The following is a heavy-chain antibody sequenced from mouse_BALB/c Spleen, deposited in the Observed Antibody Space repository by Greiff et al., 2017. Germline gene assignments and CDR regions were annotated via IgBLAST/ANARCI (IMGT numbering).Heavy chain of an antibody. CDR2: ISDGGSYT. V-gene: IGHV5-4*02. D-gene: IGHD2-12*01. CDR1: GFTFSDYY. J-gene: IGHJ2*01. Sequence: VQLQQSGGGLVKPGGSLKLSCAASGFTFSDYYMYWVRQTPEKRLEWVATISDGGSYTYYPDSVKGRFTISRDNAKNNLYLQMSSLKSEDTAMYYCAREGDYSFDYWGQGTTLTVSS. CDR3: AREGDYSFDY.